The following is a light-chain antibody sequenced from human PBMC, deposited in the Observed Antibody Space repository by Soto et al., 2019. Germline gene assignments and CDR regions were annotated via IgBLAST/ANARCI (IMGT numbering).Light chain of an antibody. J-gene: IGKJ1*01. Sequence: EIVITHAPATLSVSPGERATLSCRASQGVSSNLAWYQQNPGQAPRLLINGASTRATGIPSRFSGSGSGTDFTLTISSLQPEDFATYYCQQRYSTPPWTFGQGTKVDIK. CDR2: GAS. CDR1: QGVSSN. CDR3: QQRYSTPPWT. V-gene: IGKV3-15*01.